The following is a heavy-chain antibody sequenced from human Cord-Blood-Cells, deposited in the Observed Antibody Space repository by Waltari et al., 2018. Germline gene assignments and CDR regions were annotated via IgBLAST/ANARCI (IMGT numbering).Heavy chain of an antibody. V-gene: IGHV1-69*01. CDR2: IIPIFGTA. CDR3: ARDRGGSGSYYKNDAFDI. Sequence: QVQLVQSGAEVKKPGSSVKVSCKASGGTFSSYAISWVRQAPGQGLEWMGGIIPIFGTANYAQKFQGRVTITADESTSTAYMELSSLRSEDTAVYYCARDRGGSGSYYKNDAFDIWGQGTMVTVSS. CDR1: GGTFSSYA. D-gene: IGHD3-10*01. J-gene: IGHJ3*02.